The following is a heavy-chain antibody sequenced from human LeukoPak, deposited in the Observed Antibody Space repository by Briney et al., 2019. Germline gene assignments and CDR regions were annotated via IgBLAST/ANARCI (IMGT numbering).Heavy chain of an antibody. V-gene: IGHV3-23*01. CDR2: ISGSGGST. D-gene: IGHD3-10*01. CDR3: ANPTLYESGSFDY. CDR1: GFTFSSYA. Sequence: PGGSLRLSCAASGFTFSSYAMSWVRQAPGKGLAWVSAISGSGGSTYYADSVKGRFTISRDNSKNTLYLQMNSLRAEDTAVYYCANPTLYESGSFDYWGQGTLVTVSS. J-gene: IGHJ4*02.